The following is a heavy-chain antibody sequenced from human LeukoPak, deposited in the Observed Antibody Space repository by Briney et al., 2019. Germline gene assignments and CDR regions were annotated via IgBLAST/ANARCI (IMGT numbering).Heavy chain of an antibody. Sequence: SETLSLTCTVSGRSISSSSYYWGWTRQPPGKGLEWIGSIYYSGSTYYNPSLKSRVTISVDTSKNQFSLKLSSVTAADTAVYYCATIYSSSWYLFDYWGQGTLVTVSS. CDR2: IYYSGST. CDR1: GRSISSSSYY. D-gene: IGHD6-13*01. CDR3: ATIYSSSWYLFDY. J-gene: IGHJ4*02. V-gene: IGHV4-39*01.